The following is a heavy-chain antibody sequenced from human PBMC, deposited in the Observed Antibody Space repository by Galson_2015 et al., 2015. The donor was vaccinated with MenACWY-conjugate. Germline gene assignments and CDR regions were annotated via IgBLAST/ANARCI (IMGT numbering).Heavy chain of an antibody. D-gene: IGHD2/OR15-2a*01. CDR2: IYDSGTT. J-gene: IGHJ4*02. CDR3: AREFSY. V-gene: IGHV4-61*08. CDR1: GGSASSSGYY. Sequence: QVQLQESGPGLVKPSETLSLTCTVSGGSASSSGYYWTWIRQPPGKGLVWIGLIYDSGTTKYNPSLKGRVTISLDTSKNQVSLKLSSVTAADTAVYYCAREFSYWGQGTLVTVSS.